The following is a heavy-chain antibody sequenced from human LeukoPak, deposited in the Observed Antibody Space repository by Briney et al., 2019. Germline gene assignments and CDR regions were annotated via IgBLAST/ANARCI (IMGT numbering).Heavy chain of an antibody. D-gene: IGHD3-16*02. CDR1: GGSISSGDYY. CDR2: IYYSGST. Sequence: SETLSLTCTVSGGSISSGDYYWSWIRQPPGKGLEWIGYIYYSGSTYYNPSLKRRVTISVDTSKNQFSLKLSSVTAADTAVYYCARVRGGDYVWGSYRPTRWFDHWGQGTLVTVSS. V-gene: IGHV4-30-4*01. CDR3: ARVRGGDYVWGSYRPTRWFDH. J-gene: IGHJ5*02.